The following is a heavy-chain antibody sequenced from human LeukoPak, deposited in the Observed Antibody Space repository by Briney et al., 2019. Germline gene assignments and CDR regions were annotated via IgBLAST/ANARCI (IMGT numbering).Heavy chain of an antibody. J-gene: IGHJ4*02. D-gene: IGHD3-3*01. CDR3: AKDHYWSIDY. CDR1: GFDFSSNW. V-gene: IGHV3-74*01. Sequence: GGSLRLSCAASGFDFSSNWMHWVRHAPGQGLVWVSRIKGDGISTNYADSVKGRFTITRDIAKNTLYLQMNSLRAEDTGVYYCAKDHYWSIDYWGRGTLVTVSS. CDR2: IKGDGIST.